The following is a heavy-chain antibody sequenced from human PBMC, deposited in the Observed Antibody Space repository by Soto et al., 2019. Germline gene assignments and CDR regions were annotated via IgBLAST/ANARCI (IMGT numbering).Heavy chain of an antibody. J-gene: IGHJ5*02. Sequence: TLSLTCTVSGGSISSGDYYWSWIRQPPGKGLEWIGYIYYSGSTYYNPSLKSRVTISVDTSKNQFSLKLSSVTAADTAVYYCATGAARNYVGGGFDPWGQGTLVTVSS. D-gene: IGHD4-4*01. CDR1: GGSISSGDYY. V-gene: IGHV4-30-4*01. CDR3: ATGAARNYVGGGFDP. CDR2: IYYSGST.